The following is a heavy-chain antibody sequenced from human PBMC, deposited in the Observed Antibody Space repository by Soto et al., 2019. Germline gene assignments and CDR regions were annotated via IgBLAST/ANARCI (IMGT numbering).Heavy chain of an antibody. Sequence: QIQLVESGGDVVRPGRSLRLSCAASGFSFGFFGMHWVRQAPGKGLEWVAFISRDGSEKYYADSVQGRFTLSKDFSRKTMYLEMNTLTDEDTALYYCARGNLSFDVEPWGQGTLVIVSS. CDR2: ISRDGSEK. CDR1: GFSFGFFG. D-gene: IGHD2-2*01. CDR3: ARGNLSFDVEP. J-gene: IGHJ1*01. V-gene: IGHV3-30*03.